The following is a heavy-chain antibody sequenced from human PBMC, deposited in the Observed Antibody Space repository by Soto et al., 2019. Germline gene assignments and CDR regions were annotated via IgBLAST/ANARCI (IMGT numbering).Heavy chain of an antibody. CDR3: AKALGMGAVVPVMDCMDV. CDR1: RFTFSNYA. J-gene: IGHJ6*02. CDR2: ISGSGGST. Sequence: EVQLLESGGDLVQPGGSLRLSCAASRFTFSNYAMSWVRQAPGKGLEWVSSISGSGGSTYYADSVKGRFTISRDNSKNTLFLQMNSLRGEDTAVYYCAKALGMGAVVPVMDCMDVWGQGTTVTVSS. D-gene: IGHD2-2*01. V-gene: IGHV3-23*01.